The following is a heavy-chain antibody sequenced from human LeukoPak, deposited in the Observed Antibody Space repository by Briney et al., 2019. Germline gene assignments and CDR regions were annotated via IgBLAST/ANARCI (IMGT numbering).Heavy chain of an antibody. Sequence: GSLRLSCAASGFPFSSYGMHWVRQAPGKGPEWVAVIWYDGSNKYYADSVKGRFTISRDNSKNTLYLQMISLRAEDTAVYYCARSPNGVSVVDIWGQGTMVTVSS. D-gene: IGHD1-26*01. CDR2: IWYDGSNK. V-gene: IGHV3-33*01. CDR3: ARSPNGVSVVDI. J-gene: IGHJ3*02. CDR1: GFPFSSYG.